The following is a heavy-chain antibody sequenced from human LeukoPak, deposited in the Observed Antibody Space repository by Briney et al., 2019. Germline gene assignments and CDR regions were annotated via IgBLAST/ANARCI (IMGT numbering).Heavy chain of an antibody. J-gene: IGHJ4*02. CDR2: INHSGST. CDR1: GGSFSGYY. CDR3: ARVYSSGPDY. V-gene: IGHV4-34*01. Sequence: KTSETLSLTCAVYGGSFSGYYWSWIRQPPGKGLEWIGEINHSGSTNYNPSLKSRVTISVDTSKNQFSLKLSSVTAADTAVYYCARVYSSGPDYWGQGTLVTVSS. D-gene: IGHD6-19*01.